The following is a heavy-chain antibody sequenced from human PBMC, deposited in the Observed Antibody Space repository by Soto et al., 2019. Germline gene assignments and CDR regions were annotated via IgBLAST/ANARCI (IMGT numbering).Heavy chain of an antibody. Sequence: WASVKVSCKASGYTFTSYDINWVRQATGQGLEWMGWMSPNSGNTGYAQKFQGRVTMTRNTSISTAYMELSSLRSEDTAVYYCAREITIFGVVTAGMDVWGQGPRSPSP. CDR2: MSPNSGNT. CDR1: GYTFTSYD. V-gene: IGHV1-8*01. CDR3: AREITIFGVVTAGMDV. J-gene: IGHJ6*02. D-gene: IGHD3-3*01.